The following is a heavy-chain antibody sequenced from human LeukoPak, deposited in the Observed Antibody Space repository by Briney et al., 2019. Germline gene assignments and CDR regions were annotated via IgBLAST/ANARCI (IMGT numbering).Heavy chain of an antibody. Sequence: GGSLRLSCAASGFTFSSYSMNWVRQAPGKGLEWVSYISSSSSTIYYADSVKGRFTISRDNAKNSLYLQMNSLRAEDTAVYYCASVAAAGMKEGDYWGQGTLVTVSS. CDR1: GFTFSSYS. J-gene: IGHJ4*02. D-gene: IGHD6-13*01. V-gene: IGHV3-48*04. CDR2: ISSSSSTI. CDR3: ASVAAAGMKEGDY.